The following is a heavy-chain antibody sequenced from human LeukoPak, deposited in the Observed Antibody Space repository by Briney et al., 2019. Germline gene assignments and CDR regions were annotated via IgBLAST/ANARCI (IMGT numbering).Heavy chain of an antibody. D-gene: IGHD3-3*01. CDR1: GGSISSSNYY. V-gene: IGHV4-39*07. CDR2: INHSGST. J-gene: IGHJ4*02. CDR3: ATRFLEWLYEAYFDY. Sequence: SETLSLTCTVSGGSISSSNYYWGWIRQPPGKGLEWIGEINHSGSTNYNPSLMSRVTISVDTSKNQFSLKLSSVTAADTAVYYCATRFLEWLYEAYFDYWGQGTLVTVSS.